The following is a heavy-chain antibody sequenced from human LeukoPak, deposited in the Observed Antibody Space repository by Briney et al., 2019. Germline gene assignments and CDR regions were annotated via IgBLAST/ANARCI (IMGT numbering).Heavy chain of an antibody. CDR1: GGSISSPYYY. V-gene: IGHV4-39*01. CDR2: IYYSGST. J-gene: IGHJ4*02. Sequence: SETLSLTCTVSGGSISSPYYYWGWIRQPPGKGLEWIGSIYYSGSTYYNPSLKSRVTISVDTSKNQFSLKLNSVTATDTAVYYYAREWELADYWGQGTLVTVSS. CDR3: AREWELADY. D-gene: IGHD1-26*01.